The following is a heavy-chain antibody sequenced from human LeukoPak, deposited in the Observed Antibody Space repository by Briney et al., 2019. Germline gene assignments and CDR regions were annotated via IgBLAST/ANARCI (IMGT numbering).Heavy chain of an antibody. J-gene: IGHJ4*02. CDR3: ARGDPLWFGELGFDY. D-gene: IGHD3-10*01. CDR1: GFTFSSYS. Sequence: GGSLRLSCAASGFTFSSYSMNWVRQAPGKGLEWVSSISSSSSYIYYADSVKGRFTISRDNAKSSLYLQMNSLRAEDTAVYYCARGDPLWFGELGFDYWGQGTLVTVSS. V-gene: IGHV3-21*01. CDR2: ISSSSSYI.